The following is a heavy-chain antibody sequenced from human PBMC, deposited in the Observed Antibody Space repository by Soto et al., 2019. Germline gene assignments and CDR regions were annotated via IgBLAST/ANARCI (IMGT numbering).Heavy chain of an antibody. CDR1: GGTFSSYA. V-gene: IGHV1-69*13. J-gene: IGHJ4*02. CDR3: ARSIVVVTALDY. CDR2: IIPIFGTA. Sequence: ASVKVSCKASGGTFSSYAISWVRQAPGQGLEWMGGIIPIFGTANYAQKFQGRVTITADESTSTAYMELSSLRSEDTAVYYCARSIVVVTALDYWGQGTLVTVSS. D-gene: IGHD2-21*02.